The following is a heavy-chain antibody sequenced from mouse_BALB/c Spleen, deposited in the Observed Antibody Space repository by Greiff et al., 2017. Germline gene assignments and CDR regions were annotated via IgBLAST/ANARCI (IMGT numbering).Heavy chain of an antibody. J-gene: IGHJ4*01. D-gene: IGHD2-2*01. CDR2: INPNNGGT. CDR1: GYTFTDYT. Sequence: EVLLVESGPELVKPGASVKISCKTSGYTFTDYTMHWVKQSHGKSLEWIGGINPNNGGTSYNQKFKGKATLTVDKSSSTAYMELRSLTSEDSAVYYCARWGGLRTDYYAMDYWGQGTTVTVSS. CDR3: ARWGGLRTDYYAMDY. V-gene: IGHV1-18*01.